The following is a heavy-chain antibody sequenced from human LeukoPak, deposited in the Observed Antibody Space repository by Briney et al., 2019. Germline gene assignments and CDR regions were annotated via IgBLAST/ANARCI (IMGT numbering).Heavy chain of an antibody. CDR3: LSDSSSWYV. J-gene: IGHJ4*02. Sequence: PGGSLRLSCAASGLTVTNAWMNWVRQAPGKGLEWVGRIASKTDGGTTDYAAPVKGRFTISRDNARNTLYLQMNSLRVDDTAVYYCLSDSSSWYVGGQGTLVTVSP. D-gene: IGHD6-19*01. CDR1: GLTVTNAW. V-gene: IGHV3-15*04. CDR2: IASKTDGGTT.